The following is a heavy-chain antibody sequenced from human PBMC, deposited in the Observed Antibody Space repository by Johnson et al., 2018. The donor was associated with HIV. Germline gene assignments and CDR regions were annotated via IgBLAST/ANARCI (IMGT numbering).Heavy chain of an antibody. CDR2: IRYDGSNK. V-gene: IGHV3-30*02. J-gene: IGHJ3*02. D-gene: IGHD3-22*01. CDR3: AKDLSDSSGYHDAFDI. Sequence: QVQLVESGGGVVQPGGSLRLSCAASGSTFSTYGMHWVRQAPGKGLEWVAFIRYDGSNKYYADSVKGRFTISRDNSKNTLYLQMNSLRAEDTAVYYCAKDLSDSSGYHDAFDIWGQGTMVTVSS. CDR1: GSTFSTYG.